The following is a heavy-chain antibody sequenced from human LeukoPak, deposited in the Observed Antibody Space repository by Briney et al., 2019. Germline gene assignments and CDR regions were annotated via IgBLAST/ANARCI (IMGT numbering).Heavy chain of an antibody. CDR1: GFTFSSYA. CDR2: ISGSGGST. CDR3: AKGPMSNYYDSSGYLDYYYYCGMDV. D-gene: IGHD3-22*01. Sequence: PGGSLRLSCAASGFTFSSYAMSWVRQAPGKGLEWVSAISGSGGSTYYADSVKGRFTISRDNSKNTLYLQMNSLRAEDTAVYYCAKGPMSNYYDSSGYLDYYYYCGMDVWGQGTTVTVSS. J-gene: IGHJ6*02. V-gene: IGHV3-23*01.